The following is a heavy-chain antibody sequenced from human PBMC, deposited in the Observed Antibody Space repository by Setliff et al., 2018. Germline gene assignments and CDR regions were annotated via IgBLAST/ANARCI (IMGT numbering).Heavy chain of an antibody. CDR3: ARDPSPLGATTRFDY. CDR1: GFTFSSYA. Sequence: PGESLKISCAASGFTFSSYAMHWVRQAPGKGLEWVAVISYDGSNKYYADSVKGRFTISRDNSKNTLYLQMNSLRAEDTAVYYCARDPSPLGATTRFDYWGQGTLVTVSS. D-gene: IGHD1-26*01. V-gene: IGHV3-30-3*01. CDR2: ISYDGSNK. J-gene: IGHJ4*02.